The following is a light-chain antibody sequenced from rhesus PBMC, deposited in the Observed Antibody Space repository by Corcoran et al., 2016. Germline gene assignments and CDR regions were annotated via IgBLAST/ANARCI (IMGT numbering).Light chain of an antibody. V-gene: IGKV1-74*01. CDR1: ENVNNY. Sequence: DIQMTQSPSSLSASVGDRVTITCRASENVNNYLKWYQQKTGKAPKLLIYKASSLQSGVPSRFSGRGSWTDYTVTISSLQPEDVTTYYCQHGYGTPYSFGQGTKVEIK. J-gene: IGKJ2*01. CDR3: QHGYGTPYS. CDR2: KAS.